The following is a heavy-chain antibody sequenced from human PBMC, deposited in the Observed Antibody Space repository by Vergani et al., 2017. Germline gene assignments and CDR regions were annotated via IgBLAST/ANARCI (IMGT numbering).Heavy chain of an antibody. CDR2: IVSSGGST. V-gene: IGHV3-23*01. Sequence: EVQLLESGGGLVQPGGSLRLSCAASGFTFSDFVMNWVRQAPGKGLEWVASIVSSGGSTSYADSVTGLFTISRDNSKNTLSQHMNNMRAEDTALYYCAKVVLYYGHFDFWGQGPLVTVSS. CDR3: AKVVLYYGHFDF. J-gene: IGHJ4*02. D-gene: IGHD3-3*01. CDR1: GFTFSDFV.